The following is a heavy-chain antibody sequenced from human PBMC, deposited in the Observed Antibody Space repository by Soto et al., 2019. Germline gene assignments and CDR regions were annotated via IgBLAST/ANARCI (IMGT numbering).Heavy chain of an antibody. CDR1: GFTFSPYG. J-gene: IGHJ6*02. D-gene: IGHD3-10*01. Sequence: GGSLRLSCAASGFTFSPYGMHWVRQAQGKGLGWVAVISYDGSNKYYADSVKGRFTISRDNSKNTLYLQMNSLRAEDTAVYYCAKDRVGGSGTHPIFFYYYYGMDVWGQGTTVTVSS. CDR3: AKDRVGGSGTHPIFFYYYYGMDV. CDR2: ISYDGSNK. V-gene: IGHV3-30*18.